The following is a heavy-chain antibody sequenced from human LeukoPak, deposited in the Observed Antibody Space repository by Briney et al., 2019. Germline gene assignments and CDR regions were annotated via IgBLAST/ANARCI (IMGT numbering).Heavy chain of an antibody. CDR2: IRSKTDGGTT. Sequence: VLLAESGGGLVKPGGSLRLSCAASGFTFSYMWMTWVRQSPGKGLEWVGHIRSKTDGGTTEYAAVVKGRFTISRDDSKDMLYLQMSSLKTEDAGVYYCTTDRESAGWYSMIGAFDIWGQGTMVTVSS. CDR1: GFTFSYMW. J-gene: IGHJ3*02. D-gene: IGHD6-19*01. V-gene: IGHV3-15*01. CDR3: TTDRESAGWYSMIGAFDI.